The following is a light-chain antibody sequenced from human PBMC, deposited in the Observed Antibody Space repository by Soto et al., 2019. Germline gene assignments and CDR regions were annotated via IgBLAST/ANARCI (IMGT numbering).Light chain of an antibody. J-gene: IGLJ2*01. V-gene: IGLV1-40*01. Sequence: QSVLTQPPSVSGGPGQRVTISCTGSSSNIGAGYDVHWYQQLPGTAPKLLIYGNSNRPSGVPDRFSGSKSGTSASLAITGLQAEDEADYYCHSYDSSLSGVVFGGGTKLTVL. CDR1: SSNIGAGYD. CDR3: HSYDSSLSGVV. CDR2: GNS.